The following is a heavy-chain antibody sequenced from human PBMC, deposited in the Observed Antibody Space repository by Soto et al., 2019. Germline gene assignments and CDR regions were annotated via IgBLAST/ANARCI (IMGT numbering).Heavy chain of an antibody. V-gene: IGHV4-30-4*01. CDR2: IYYSGST. CDR1: GGSISSGNYY. J-gene: IGHJ4*02. CDR3: AREGGVAVAVDY. Sequence: SETLSLTCTVSGGSISSGNYYWSWIHQPPGKGLEWIGYIYYSGSTYYNPSLKSRVTISVDTSKNHFSLKLSSVTAADTAVYYCAREGGVAVAVDYWGQGTLVTVSS. D-gene: IGHD6-19*01.